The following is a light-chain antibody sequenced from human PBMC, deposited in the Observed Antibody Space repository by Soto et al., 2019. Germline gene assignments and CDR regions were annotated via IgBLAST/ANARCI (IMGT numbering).Light chain of an antibody. J-gene: IGKJ1*01. CDR1: QTISSW. Sequence: DIQRTQSPSSLSGSVGDRVTINGRASQTISSWLAWYQQTPGKAPKLLIYKASTLKSGVPSRFSGSGSGTEFTLTIGSMQPDDFATYYCQSYNSYSEAFGQGTKGDI. CDR3: QSYNSYSEA. CDR2: KAS. V-gene: IGKV1-5*03.